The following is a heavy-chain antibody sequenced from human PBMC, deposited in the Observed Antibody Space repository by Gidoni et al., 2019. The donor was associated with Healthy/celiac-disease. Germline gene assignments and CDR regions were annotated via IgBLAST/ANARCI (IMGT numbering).Heavy chain of an antibody. J-gene: IGHJ5*02. CDR1: GGSISSGDYY. Sequence: QVQLQESGPGLVKPSQTLSLTCTVSGGSISSGDYYWSWIRQPPGKGLEWIGYIYYSGSTYYNPSLKSRVTISVDTSKNQFSLKLSSVTAADTAVYYCARGLRVRTTVNPGGFDPWGQGTLVTVSS. CDR2: IYYSGST. CDR3: ARGLRVRTTVNPGGFDP. D-gene: IGHD4-4*01. V-gene: IGHV4-30-4*01.